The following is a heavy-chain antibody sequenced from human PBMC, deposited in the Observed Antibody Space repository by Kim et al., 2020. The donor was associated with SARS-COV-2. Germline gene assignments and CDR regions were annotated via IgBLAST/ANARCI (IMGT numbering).Heavy chain of an antibody. CDR3: AGSPAPGLNWFDP. D-gene: IGHD6-13*01. Sequence: YADSVKGRFTISRDNAKNSLYLQMNSLRAEDTAVYYCAGSPAPGLNWFDPWGQGTLVTVSS. V-gene: IGHV3-48*03. J-gene: IGHJ5*02.